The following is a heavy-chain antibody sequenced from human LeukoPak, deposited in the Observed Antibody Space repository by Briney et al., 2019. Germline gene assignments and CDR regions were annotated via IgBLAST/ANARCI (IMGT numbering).Heavy chain of an antibody. V-gene: IGHV3-23*01. Sequence: GGSLRLSCVGSGFTFSSYWMHWVRQAPGKGLEWVSAISGNGGNTYNADSVKGRFSISRDNSKNTLYLQMNSLRAEDTAVYYCAKEERITVARGGKIDYWGQGTLVTVSS. CDR2: ISGNGGNT. D-gene: IGHD3-10*01. J-gene: IGHJ4*02. CDR3: AKEERITVARGGKIDY. CDR1: GFTFSSYW.